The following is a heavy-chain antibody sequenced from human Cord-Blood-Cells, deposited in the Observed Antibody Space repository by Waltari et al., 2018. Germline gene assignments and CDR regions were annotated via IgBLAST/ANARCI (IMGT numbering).Heavy chain of an antibody. J-gene: IGHJ4*02. CDR1: GYTFTGYY. CDR3: ARDRGEYYYGSGSMGY. Sequence: QVQLVQSGAEVKKPGASVQVSCKASGYTFTGYYMHWVRQAPGQGLEWMGWINPNSGGTNYAQKFQGRVTMTRDTSISTAYMELSRLRSDDTAVYYCARDRGEYYYGSGSMGYWGQGTLVTVSS. V-gene: IGHV1-2*02. D-gene: IGHD3-10*01. CDR2: INPNSGGT.